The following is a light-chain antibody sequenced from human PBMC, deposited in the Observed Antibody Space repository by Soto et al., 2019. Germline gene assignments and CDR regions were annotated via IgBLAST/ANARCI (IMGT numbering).Light chain of an antibody. Sequence: EIVMTQSPATLSVSPGERASLSCRASQSVGSNLAWYQQTAGQAPRLLIYGASTRATGIPGRFSGSGSGTEFTLTISSLQSEDFAVYSCQQYTNWPYTFGQGTKLEIK. CDR3: QQYTNWPYT. J-gene: IGKJ2*01. V-gene: IGKV3-15*01. CDR1: QSVGSN. CDR2: GAS.